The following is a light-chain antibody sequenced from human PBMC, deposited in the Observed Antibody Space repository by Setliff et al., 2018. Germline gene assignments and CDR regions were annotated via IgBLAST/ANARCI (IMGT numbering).Light chain of an antibody. CDR2: GTN. J-gene: IGLJ1*01. Sequence: QSVLAQPPSVSAAPGQGITISCTGTSSNIGAGYGVHWYQQLPGAAPKLLIFGTNNRPSGVPDQFSGSKSGTSDSLAITGLQAADEADYYCQSYDTSLNDYVFGTGTKVTVL. CDR3: QSYDTSLNDYV. V-gene: IGLV1-40*01. CDR1: SSNIGAGYG.